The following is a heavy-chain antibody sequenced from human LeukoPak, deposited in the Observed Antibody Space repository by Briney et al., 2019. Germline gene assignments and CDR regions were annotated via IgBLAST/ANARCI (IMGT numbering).Heavy chain of an antibody. V-gene: IGHV4-39*01. CDR2: IFNSGKT. Sequence: SETLTLTCTVSGGSIRSINYYWAWIRQPPGQGLEWIGSIFNSGKTYYNPSLRSRVTLSVDTSRNQFSLKLTSVTASDTALYYCARHSEEMTPGWFDPWGQGTLVTVSS. D-gene: IGHD2-2*01. CDR3: ARHSEEMTPGWFDP. CDR1: GGSIRSINYY. J-gene: IGHJ5*02.